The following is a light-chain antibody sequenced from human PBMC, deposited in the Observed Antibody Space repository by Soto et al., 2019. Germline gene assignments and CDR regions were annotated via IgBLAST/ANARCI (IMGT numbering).Light chain of an antibody. J-gene: IGKJ1*01. V-gene: IGKV3-15*01. CDR3: QHYNDLPLT. Sequence: EKVMTQSPATLSVSPGERVTLSCRASQSVVTNLAWYQQKPGQAPRLLISGAYTRATGIPDRFIGSGSGTEFTLTITCLQSEDFAVYYCQHYNDLPLTFGQGTKVEIK. CDR1: QSVVTN. CDR2: GAY.